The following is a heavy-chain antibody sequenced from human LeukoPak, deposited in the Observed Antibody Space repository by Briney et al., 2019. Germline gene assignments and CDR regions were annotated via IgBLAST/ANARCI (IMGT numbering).Heavy chain of an antibody. CDR2: IVVGSGNT. Sequence: ASVKVSCKASGFTFTSSAVQWVRQARGQRPEWIGWIVVGSGNTNYAQKFQERVTITRDMSTSTAYMELSSLRSEDTAVYYCAAPAGYCTNGVCVELDYWGQGTLVTVSS. CDR1: GFTFTSSA. J-gene: IGHJ4*02. V-gene: IGHV1-58*01. D-gene: IGHD2-8*01. CDR3: AAPAGYCTNGVCVELDY.